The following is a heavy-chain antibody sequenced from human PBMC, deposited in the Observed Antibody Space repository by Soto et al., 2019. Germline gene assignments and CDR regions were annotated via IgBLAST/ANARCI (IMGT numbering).Heavy chain of an antibody. V-gene: IGHV4-59*01. CDR2: IYYSGST. Sequence: LETLSLTCTVSGGSISSYYWSWIRQPPGKGLEWIGYIYYSGSTNYNPSLKSRVNISVDTSKNQFSLKLSSVTAADTAVYYCARESITMVRGVPHYYFDYWGQGTLVTVSS. J-gene: IGHJ4*02. CDR3: ARESITMVRGVPHYYFDY. D-gene: IGHD3-10*01. CDR1: GGSISSYY.